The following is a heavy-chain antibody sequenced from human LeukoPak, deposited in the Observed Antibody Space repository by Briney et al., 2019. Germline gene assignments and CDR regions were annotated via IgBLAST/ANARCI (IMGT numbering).Heavy chain of an antibody. CDR3: ARDRGVVIRY. Sequence: GASVKVSCKASGYTFTSYGISWVRQAPGQGLEWMGWIGGYNGNRNYAQKFQGRVTMTTDTSTSTAYMELKSLRSDDTAVYYCARDRGVVIRYWGQGTLVTVSS. CDR1: GYTFTSYG. CDR2: IGGYNGNR. J-gene: IGHJ4*02. D-gene: IGHD3-3*01. V-gene: IGHV1-18*01.